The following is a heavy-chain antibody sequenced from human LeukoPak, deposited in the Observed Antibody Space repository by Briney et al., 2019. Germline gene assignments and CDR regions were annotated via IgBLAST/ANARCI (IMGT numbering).Heavy chain of an antibody. D-gene: IGHD2-8*01. V-gene: IGHV3-30*18. CDR2: ISYDGSNK. J-gene: IGHJ4*02. CDR1: GFTFSSYG. CDR3: AKDGGHCTSLDCSEEGDY. Sequence: PGGSLRLSCAASGFTFSSYGMHWVRQAPGKGLEWVAVISYDGSNKYYADSVKGRFTISRDNSKNTLYLQMNSLRAEDTAVYYCAKDGGHCTSLDCSEEGDYWGQGTLVTVSS.